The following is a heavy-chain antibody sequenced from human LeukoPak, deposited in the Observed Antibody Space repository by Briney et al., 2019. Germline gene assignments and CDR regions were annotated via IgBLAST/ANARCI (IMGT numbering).Heavy chain of an antibody. CDR3: ARDGYYDSSGYYLPLDY. D-gene: IGHD3-22*01. V-gene: IGHV3-30*04. J-gene: IGHJ4*02. CDR2: ISFNGGDE. CDR1: GFSFRYYA. Sequence: PGGSLRLSCAASGFSFRYYAMHWGRQAPGKGLEWMAIISFNGGDEYYADSVKGRFTISRDNSKNTLYLHMNSLRAEDTALYYCARDGYYDSSGYYLPLDYWGQGTLVTVSS.